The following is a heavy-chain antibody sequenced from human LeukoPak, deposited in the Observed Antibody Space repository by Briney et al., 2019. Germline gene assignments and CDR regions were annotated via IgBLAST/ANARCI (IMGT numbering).Heavy chain of an antibody. CDR1: GYSFTSYW. J-gene: IGHJ4*02. D-gene: IGHD6-13*01. Sequence: GESLKISCKGSGYSFTSYWIGWVRQMPGKGLEWTGIIYPGDSDTRYSPSFQGQVTISADKSISTAYLQWSSLKASDTAMYYCARLSSYSSSWYHFDYWGQGTLVTVSS. CDR2: IYPGDSDT. V-gene: IGHV5-51*01. CDR3: ARLSSYSSSWYHFDY.